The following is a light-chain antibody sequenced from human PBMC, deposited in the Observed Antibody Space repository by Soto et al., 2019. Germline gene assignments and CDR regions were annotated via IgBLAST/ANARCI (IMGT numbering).Light chain of an antibody. J-gene: IGKJ1*01. CDR2: KAS. CDR3: QHYNSYSEA. V-gene: IGKV1-5*03. Sequence: DIQXTXXPXXXXGXXXXXXTITCRASQTISSWLAWYQQKPGKAPKLLIYKASTLKSGVPSRFSGSGSGTEFTLTISSLQPDDFATYYCQHYNSYSEAFGQGTKVDI. CDR1: QTISSW.